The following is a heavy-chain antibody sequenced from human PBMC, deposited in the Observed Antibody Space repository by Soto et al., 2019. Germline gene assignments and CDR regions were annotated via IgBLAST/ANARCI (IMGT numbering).Heavy chain of an antibody. J-gene: IGHJ5*02. V-gene: IGHV3-53*01. CDR1: GLAVSYNY. CDR2: LYNSETT. Sequence: PGGSLRLSCAASGLAVSYNYMNWVRQAPGKGLEWVSVLYNSETTYYAESVKGRFTISRDTVKNTVYLEMNNLRVDDTAVYYCARDKTQGAGWFDPWGRGTPVTVSS. CDR3: ARDKTQGAGWFDP.